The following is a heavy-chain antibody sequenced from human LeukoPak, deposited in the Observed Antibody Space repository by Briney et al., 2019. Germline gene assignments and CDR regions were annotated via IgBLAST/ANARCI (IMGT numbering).Heavy chain of an antibody. Sequence: PSETLSLTCTVSSVSITGYYWSWIRQPPGKGLAWIGYVYYSGSTDNNPSLKSRVTISVATSKNQFSLKLSSVTAADTAVYYCARGRSGYNWAFDIWGQGTMVTVSS. V-gene: IGHV4-59*01. CDR1: SVSITGYY. D-gene: IGHD5-24*01. CDR2: VYYSGST. J-gene: IGHJ3*02. CDR3: ARGRSGYNWAFDI.